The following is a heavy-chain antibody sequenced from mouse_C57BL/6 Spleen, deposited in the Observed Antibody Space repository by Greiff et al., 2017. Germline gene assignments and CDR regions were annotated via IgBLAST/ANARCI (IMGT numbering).Heavy chain of an antibody. J-gene: IGHJ4*01. D-gene: IGHD1-1*02. CDR3: ARGGGAMDY. Sequence: EVKLEESGGGLVKPGGSLKLSCAASGFTFSSYAMSWVRQTPEKRLEWVATISDGGSYTYYPDNVKGRFTISRDNAKNNLYLQMSHLKAEDPAMYYFARGGGAMDYWGQGTSVTVSS. V-gene: IGHV5-4*03. CDR2: ISDGGSYT. CDR1: GFTFSSYA.